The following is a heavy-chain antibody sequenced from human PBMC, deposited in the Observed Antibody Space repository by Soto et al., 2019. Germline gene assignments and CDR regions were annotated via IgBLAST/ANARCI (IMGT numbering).Heavy chain of an antibody. CDR3: ASRYSDILRPRGYYGMDV. V-gene: IGHV4-61*01. CDR1: GGSVSSGSYY. CDR2: IYYSGST. D-gene: IGHD3-9*01. J-gene: IGHJ6*02. Sequence: QVQLQESGPGLVKPSETLSLTCTVSGGSVSSGSYYWSWIRQPPGKGLEWIGYIYYSGSTNYNPSLQSRVTISVDTSKNQFSLKLSSVTAADTAVYYCASRYSDILRPRGYYGMDVWGQGTTVTVSS.